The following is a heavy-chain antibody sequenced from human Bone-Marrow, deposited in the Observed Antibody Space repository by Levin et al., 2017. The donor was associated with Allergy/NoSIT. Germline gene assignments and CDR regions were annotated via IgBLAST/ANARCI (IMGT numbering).Heavy chain of an antibody. CDR1: GYSFTNYY. J-gene: IGHJ3*01. CDR2: INPNGGST. CDR3: ARGAGGYSGYGYDAFDV. D-gene: IGHD5-12*01. V-gene: IGHV1-46*01. Sequence: GESLKISCKASGYSFTNYYIHWVRQAPGQGLEWMGIINPNGGSTNFAKKIQGRVSMTSDTSTNTIYLYLSRLRSEDTATYFCARGAGGYSGYGYDAFDVWGQGTLVIVSS.